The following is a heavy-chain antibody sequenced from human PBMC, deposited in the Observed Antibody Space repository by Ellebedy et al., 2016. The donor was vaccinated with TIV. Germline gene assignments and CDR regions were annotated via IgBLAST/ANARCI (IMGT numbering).Heavy chain of an antibody. V-gene: IGHV3-21*01. CDR2: ISSGSTYI. CDR3: ARVRPFGGWYFDL. CDR1: GFTFSHYA. Sequence: PGGSLRLSCVASGFTFSHYAMSWVRQAPGKGLEWVSSISSGSTYIYYADSLKGRFTISRDNAKNSLYLQMNSLRAEDTDVYYCARVRPFGGWYFDLWGRGTLVTVSS. D-gene: IGHD3-10*01. J-gene: IGHJ2*01.